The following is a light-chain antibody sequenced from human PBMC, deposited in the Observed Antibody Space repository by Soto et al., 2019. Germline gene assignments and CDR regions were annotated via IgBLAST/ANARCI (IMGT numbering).Light chain of an antibody. CDR3: QQYGTSRDYT. J-gene: IGKJ2*01. CDR2: GAS. V-gene: IGKV3-20*01. CDR1: QSVSSNY. Sequence: EIVLTQSPGTLSLSPGERATLSCRASQSVSSNYLAWYLQKPGQAPRVLIYGASTRATGVPDRFTGSGSGTDFTLTISSLEPEDFAVYYCQQYGTSRDYTFGQGTKVDI.